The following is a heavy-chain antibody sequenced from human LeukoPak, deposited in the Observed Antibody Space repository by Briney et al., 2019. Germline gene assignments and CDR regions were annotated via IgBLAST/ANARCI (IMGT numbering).Heavy chain of an antibody. D-gene: IGHD6-13*01. CDR3: ARVRGSSWYDYYYGMDV. V-gene: IGHV3-23*01. Sequence: PGGSLRLSCAASGFTFSSYAMSWVRQAPGKGLEWVSAISGSGGSTYYADSVKGRFTISRDNSKNTLYLQMNGLRAEDTAVYYCARVRGSSWYDYYYGMDVWGQGTTVTVSS. J-gene: IGHJ6*02. CDR1: GFTFSSYA. CDR2: ISGSGGST.